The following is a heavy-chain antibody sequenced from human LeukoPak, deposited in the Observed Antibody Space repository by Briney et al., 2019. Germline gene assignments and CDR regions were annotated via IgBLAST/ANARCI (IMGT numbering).Heavy chain of an antibody. Sequence: SGGSLRLSCAVSGFTFSSYGMHWVRQAPGKGLEWVAVISYDGTNKYYADSVKGRFTISRDNSKNTLYLQMNSLRAEDTAVYYCAKDLNYDFWSGLGNWGQGTLVTVSS. J-gene: IGHJ4*02. CDR1: GFTFSSYG. D-gene: IGHD3-3*01. CDR3: AKDLNYDFWSGLGN. V-gene: IGHV3-30*18. CDR2: ISYDGTNK.